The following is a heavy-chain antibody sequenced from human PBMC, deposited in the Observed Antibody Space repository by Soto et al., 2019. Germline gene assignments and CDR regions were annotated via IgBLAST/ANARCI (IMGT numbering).Heavy chain of an antibody. CDR1: GGSISSYY. CDR2: IYYSGST. V-gene: IGHV4-59*01. CDR3: AQGLMVRGVSEDNCFDP. J-gene: IGHJ5*02. D-gene: IGHD3-10*01. Sequence: SETLSLTCTVSGGSISSYYWSWIRQPPGKGLEWIGYIYYSGSTNYNPSLKSRVTISVDTSKNQFSLKLSSVTAADTAVYYCAQGLMVRGVSEDNCFDPWGQGTLVTVSS.